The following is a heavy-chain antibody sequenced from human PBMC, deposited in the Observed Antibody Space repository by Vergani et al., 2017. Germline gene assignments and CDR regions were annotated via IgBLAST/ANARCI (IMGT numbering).Heavy chain of an antibody. Sequence: QVQLVQSGAEVKKPGASVKVSCQASGYTFTSYYIHWVRQAPGQGLEWMGVINPSGGSTNYAQNFQGRVTMTRDTSTSTVFMELSSLRSEDTAVYYCAREGFYDYVWGSYRLRGGYYFDYWGQGTLVTVSS. V-gene: IGHV1-46*01. J-gene: IGHJ4*02. CDR1: GYTFTSYY. CDR3: AREGFYDYVWGSYRLRGGYYFDY. D-gene: IGHD3-16*02. CDR2: INPSGGST.